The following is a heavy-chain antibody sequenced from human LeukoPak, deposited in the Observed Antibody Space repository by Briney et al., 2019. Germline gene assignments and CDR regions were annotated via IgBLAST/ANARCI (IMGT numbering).Heavy chain of an antibody. Sequence: GGSLRLSCAASGFTVSSNYMSWVRQAPGKGLEWVSVIYSGGSTYYADSVKGRFTTSRDNSKNTLYLQMNSLRAEDTAVYYCASSLWLPYYFDYWGQGTLVTVSS. J-gene: IGHJ4*02. V-gene: IGHV3-53*01. CDR3: ASSLWLPYYFDY. CDR1: GFTVSSNY. CDR2: IYSGGST. D-gene: IGHD3-9*01.